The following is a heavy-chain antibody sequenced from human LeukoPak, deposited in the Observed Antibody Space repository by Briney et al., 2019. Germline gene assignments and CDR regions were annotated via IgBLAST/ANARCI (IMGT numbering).Heavy chain of an antibody. CDR3: ARDRGDGYPVAPDI. CDR1: GYTFTGYY. V-gene: IGHV1-2*02. Sequence: VASVKVSCKASGYTFTGYYMHWVRQAPGQGLEWMGWINPNNGGTNYAQKFQGRVTMTRDTSISTAYMELSRLRSDDTAVYYCARDRGDGYPVAPDIWGQGTMVTVSS. CDR2: INPNNGGT. D-gene: IGHD5-24*01. J-gene: IGHJ3*02.